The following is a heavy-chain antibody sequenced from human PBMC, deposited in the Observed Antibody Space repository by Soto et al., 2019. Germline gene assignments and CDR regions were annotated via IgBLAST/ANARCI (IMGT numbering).Heavy chain of an antibody. J-gene: IGHJ6*02. CDR3: AREDSSGWHYGMDV. CDR1: GGSISSYY. Sequence: SETLSLTCTVSGGSISSYYWSWIRQPPGKGLEWIGYIYYSGSTNYNPSLKSRVTISVDTSKNQFSLKLSSVTAADTAVYYCAREDSSGWHYGMDVWGQGTTVTVSS. V-gene: IGHV4-59*01. CDR2: IYYSGST. D-gene: IGHD6-19*01.